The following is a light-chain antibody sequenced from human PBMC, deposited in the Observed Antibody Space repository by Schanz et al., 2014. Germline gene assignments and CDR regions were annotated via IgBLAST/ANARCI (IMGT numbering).Light chain of an antibody. CDR3: QQYDNWWT. CDR2: AAS. J-gene: IGKJ1*01. CDR1: QSINKW. Sequence: DIQMTQSPSTLSASVGDRVTITCRASQSINKWLAWYQQKPGKAPKLLIYAASILQSGVPSRFSGSGSGTDFTLTISSLQSEDFAVYYCQQYDNWWTFGPGTKVEVK. V-gene: IGKV1-5*01.